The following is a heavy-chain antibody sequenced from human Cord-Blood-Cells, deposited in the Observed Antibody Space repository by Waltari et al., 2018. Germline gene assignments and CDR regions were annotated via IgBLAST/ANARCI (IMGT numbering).Heavy chain of an antibody. D-gene: IGHD3-10*01. CDR3: ARQGGYYGSGSYYDY. CDR1: GGSISSSSYY. CDR2: IYYSGST. Sequence: QLQLQESGPGLVKPSETLSLTCTVSGGSISSSSYYWGWIRQPPGKGLEWIGCIYYSGSTYDNPSLKSRVTISVDTSKNQFSLKLSSVTAADTAVYYCARQGGYYGSGSYYDYWGQGTLVTVSS. J-gene: IGHJ4*02. V-gene: IGHV4-39*01.